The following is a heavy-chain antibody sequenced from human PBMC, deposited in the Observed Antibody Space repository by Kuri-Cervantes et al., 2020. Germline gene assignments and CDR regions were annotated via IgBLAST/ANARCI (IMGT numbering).Heavy chain of an antibody. D-gene: IGHD3-22*01. J-gene: IGHJ3*02. Sequence: SETLSLTCTVSGGSISSYYWSWIRQPAGKGLEWIGRIYTSGSTNYNPSLKSRVTISVDKSKNQFSLKLSSVTAADTAVYYCAREPPHYYDSSGYYYTRGAFDIWGQGTMVTVSS. CDR3: AREPPHYYDSSGYYYTRGAFDI. CDR1: GGSISSYY. V-gene: IGHV4-4*07. CDR2: IYTSGST.